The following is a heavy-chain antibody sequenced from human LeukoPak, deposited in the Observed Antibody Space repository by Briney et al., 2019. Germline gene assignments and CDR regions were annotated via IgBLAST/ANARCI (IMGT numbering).Heavy chain of an antibody. CDR3: ARALRITYYYGSGSYSAWFDP. Sequence: SETLSLTCAVYGGSFSGYYWSWIRQPPGKGLEWIGEINHSGSANYNPSLKSRVTISVDTSKNQFSLKLSSVTAADTAVYYCARALRITYYYGSGSYSAWFDPWGQGTLVTVSS. V-gene: IGHV4-34*01. CDR2: INHSGSA. CDR1: GGSFSGYY. J-gene: IGHJ5*02. D-gene: IGHD3-10*01.